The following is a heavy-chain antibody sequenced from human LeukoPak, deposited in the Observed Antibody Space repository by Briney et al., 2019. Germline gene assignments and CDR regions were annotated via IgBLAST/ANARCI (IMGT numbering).Heavy chain of an antibody. CDR3: VRDAS. Sequence: SGGSLRLSCAVSGVTVSSNHVSWVRQAPGKGLEWVSAIYSGGGTYYADSVKGRFTLSRDNSKNTLYLQMNSLRAEDTAVYYCVRDASWGQGTLVTVSS. CDR2: IYSGGGT. V-gene: IGHV3-66*01. J-gene: IGHJ4*02. CDR1: GVTVSSNH.